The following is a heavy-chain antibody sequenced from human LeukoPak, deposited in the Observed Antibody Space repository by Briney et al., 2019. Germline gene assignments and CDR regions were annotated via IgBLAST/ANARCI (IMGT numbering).Heavy chain of an antibody. CDR2: INPSGGST. CDR3: ARAVLWWFDY. Sequence: ASMKVACKASAYTFTSYYMHWVRQAPGQGLEWMGIINPSGGSTSYAQKFQGRVTMTRDTSTSTVYMELSSLRSEDTAVYYCARAVLWWFDYWGQGTLVTVSS. D-gene: IGHD2-21*01. J-gene: IGHJ4*02. V-gene: IGHV1-46*01. CDR1: AYTFTSYY.